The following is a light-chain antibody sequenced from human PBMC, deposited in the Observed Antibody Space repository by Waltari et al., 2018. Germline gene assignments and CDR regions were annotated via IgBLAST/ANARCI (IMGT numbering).Light chain of an antibody. J-gene: IGLJ1*01. CDR3: SSYAGSTYYV. CDR1: RRDVGSYNS. V-gene: IGLV2-8*01. CDR2: EVT. Sequence: QSALTQPPSASGSPGKSAPISSPGPRRDVGSYNSVPWYQHHPGKAPKLLIYEVTKRPSGVPDRFSGSKSGNTASLTVSGLLAEDEADYYCSSYAGSTYYVFGTGTKVAVL.